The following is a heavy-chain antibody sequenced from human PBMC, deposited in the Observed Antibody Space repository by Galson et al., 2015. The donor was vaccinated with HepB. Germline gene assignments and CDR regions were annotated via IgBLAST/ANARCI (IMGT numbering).Heavy chain of an antibody. Sequence: SLRLSCAASGFTFSSCSMNWVRQAPGKGLEWVSYISSSSSTIYYADSVKGRFTISRDNAKNSLYLQMNSLRAEDTAVYYCASDIVVVVAAPGGGADDAFDIWGQGTMVTVSS. CDR2: ISSSSSTI. J-gene: IGHJ3*02. CDR3: ASDIVVVVAAPGGGADDAFDI. CDR1: GFTFSSCS. V-gene: IGHV3-48*01. D-gene: IGHD2-15*01.